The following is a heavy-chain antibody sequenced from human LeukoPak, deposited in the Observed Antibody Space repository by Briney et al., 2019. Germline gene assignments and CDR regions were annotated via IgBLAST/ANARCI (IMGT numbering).Heavy chain of an antibody. CDR1: GGSISSSDYY. J-gene: IGHJ4*02. Sequence: SETLSLTCTVSGGSISSSDYYWSWIRQPPGKGLEWIGEINHSGSTNYNPSLKSRVTISVDTSKNQFSLRLSSVTAADTAVYYCARQPEGYYYDSSGYFDWWGQGTLVTVSS. CDR2: INHSGST. CDR3: ARQPEGYYYDSSGYFDW. V-gene: IGHV4-39*01. D-gene: IGHD3-22*01.